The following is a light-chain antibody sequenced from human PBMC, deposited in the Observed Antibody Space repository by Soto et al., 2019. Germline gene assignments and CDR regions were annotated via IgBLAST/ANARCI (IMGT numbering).Light chain of an antibody. Sequence: DVQMTQSPSTLSASVGDRVTITCRASQTISRWLALYQQKPGKAPKLLIYEASSLQSGVPSRFSGSGSGTEFTLTISNLQSEDFAVYYCQQYNDWPPLTFGGGTKVDI. CDR3: QQYNDWPPLT. CDR1: QTISRW. CDR2: EAS. J-gene: IGKJ4*01. V-gene: IGKV1-5*03.